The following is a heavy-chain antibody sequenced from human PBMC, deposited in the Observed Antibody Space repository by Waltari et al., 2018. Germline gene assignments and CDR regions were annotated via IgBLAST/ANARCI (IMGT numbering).Heavy chain of an antibody. CDR1: GYTLTELS. Sequence: QVQLVQSGAEVKKPGASVKVSCKVSGYTLTELSMHWVRQAPGKGLEWMGCCDPEDGETIYAQKFQGRVTMTEDTSTDRAYMELSSLRSEDTAVYYCGTRLQDIGVVGKAEYWGQGTLVTVSS. CDR3: GTRLQDIGVVGKAEY. J-gene: IGHJ4*02. CDR2: CDPEDGET. V-gene: IGHV1-24*01. D-gene: IGHD6-19*01.